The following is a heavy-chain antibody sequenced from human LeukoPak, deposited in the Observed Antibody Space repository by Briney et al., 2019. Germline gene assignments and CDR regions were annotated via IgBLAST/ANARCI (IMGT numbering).Heavy chain of an antibody. D-gene: IGHD3-9*01. J-gene: IGHJ6*03. CDR1: GFTFSSYA. V-gene: IGHV3-23*01. Sequence: GGSLRLSCAASGFTFSSYAMSWVRQAPGKGLEWVSAISGSGGSTYYADSVKGRFTISRDNSKNTLYLQMNSLRAEDTAVYYCASFDRLHYYYSYMDVWGKGTTVTISS. CDR2: ISGSGGST. CDR3: ASFDRLHYYYSYMDV.